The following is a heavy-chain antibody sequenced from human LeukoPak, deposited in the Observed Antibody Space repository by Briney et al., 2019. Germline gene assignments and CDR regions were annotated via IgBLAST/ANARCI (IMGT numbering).Heavy chain of an antibody. D-gene: IGHD3-9*01. CDR3: ARMLRYFDWLPFDY. J-gene: IGHJ4*02. CDR2: INHSGST. V-gene: IGHV4-34*01. Sequence: PSETLSLTCAVYGGSSSGYYWSWIRQPPGKGLEWIGEINHSGSTDYNPSLKSRVTISVDTSKNKFSLKLSSVTAADTAVYYCARMLRYFDWLPFDYWGQGTLVTVSS. CDR1: GGSSSGYY.